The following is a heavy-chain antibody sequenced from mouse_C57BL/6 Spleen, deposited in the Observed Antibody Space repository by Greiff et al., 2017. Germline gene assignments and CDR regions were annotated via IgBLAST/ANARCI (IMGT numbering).Heavy chain of an antibody. V-gene: IGHV1-55*01. CDR2: IYPGSGST. J-gene: IGHJ3*01. D-gene: IGHD1-1*01. CDR1: GYTFTSYW. Sequence: VQLQQSGAELVKPGASVKMSCKASGYTFTSYWITWVKQRPGQGLEWIGDIYPGSGSTNYNEKFKSKATLTVDTSSSTAYMQLSSLTSEDSAVYYCARGHYGSSSFAYWGQGTLVTVSA. CDR3: ARGHYGSSSFAY.